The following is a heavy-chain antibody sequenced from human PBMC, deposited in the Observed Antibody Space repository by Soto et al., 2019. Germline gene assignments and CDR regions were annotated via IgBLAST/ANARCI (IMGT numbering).Heavy chain of an antibody. CDR3: AKADYGAYGFDY. D-gene: IGHD4-17*01. Sequence: EGQLLEAGGGLVQPGGFLRLSCAASGITFSSYAMSWVRQAPGKWLEWVAGVSDRGGSTYYAASVKGRFTISRDNSKTSLDLQMNSLRAEDTAVYYCAKADYGAYGFDYWGQGTLVTVSS. CDR1: GITFSSYA. J-gene: IGHJ4*02. CDR2: VSDRGGST. V-gene: IGHV3-23*01.